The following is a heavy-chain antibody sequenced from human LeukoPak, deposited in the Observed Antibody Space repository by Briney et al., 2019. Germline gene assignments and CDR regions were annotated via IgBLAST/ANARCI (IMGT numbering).Heavy chain of an antibody. Sequence: GGSLRLSCAASGLTFSGYWMSWVRQAPGKGLEWVASIKPDGSEKYYVDSVKGRFTISRDNAKKSLYLQMTSLRDEDTAVYYCARGSGDYSGQGTLVTVSS. CDR1: GLTFSGYW. CDR2: IKPDGSEK. CDR3: ARGSGDY. J-gene: IGHJ4*02. V-gene: IGHV3-7*04.